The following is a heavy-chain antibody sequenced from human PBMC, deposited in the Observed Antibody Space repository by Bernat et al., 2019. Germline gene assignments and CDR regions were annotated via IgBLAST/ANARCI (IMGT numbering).Heavy chain of an antibody. CDR1: GFTFSSYG. D-gene: IGHD3-10*01. CDR2: ISYDGSNK. CDR3: GKVIRRVYGSGGVFDY. J-gene: IGHJ4*02. Sequence: QVQLVESGGGVVQPGRSLRLSCAASGFTFSSYGMHWVRQAPGKGLEWVAVISYDGSNKYYADSVKGRFTISRDNSKNTLYLQMNSLRAEDTAVYYCGKVIRRVYGSGGVFDYWGQGTLVTVSS. V-gene: IGHV3-30*18.